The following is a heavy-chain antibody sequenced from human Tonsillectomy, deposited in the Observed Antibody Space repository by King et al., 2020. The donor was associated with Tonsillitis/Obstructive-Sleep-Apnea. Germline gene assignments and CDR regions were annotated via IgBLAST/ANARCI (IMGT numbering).Heavy chain of an antibody. J-gene: IGHJ4*02. V-gene: IGHV3-30*04. D-gene: IGHD4-11*01. CDR3: AREGGYSNYLDY. Sequence: VQLVESGGGVVQPGRSLRLSCAASGFTFSSYAMHWVRQAPGKGLEWVAVISYDGSNKYYADSVKGRFTISRDNSKNTLYLQMNSLRAEDTAVYYCAREGGYSNYLDYRGQGTLVTVSS. CDR2: ISYDGSNK. CDR1: GFTFSSYA.